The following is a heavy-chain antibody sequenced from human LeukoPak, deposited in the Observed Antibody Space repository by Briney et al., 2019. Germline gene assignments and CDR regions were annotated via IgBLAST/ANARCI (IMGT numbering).Heavy chain of an antibody. CDR3: ARTRDFWSGYFDY. CDR2: ILHSGST. V-gene: IGHV4-30-2*01. J-gene: IGHJ4*02. Sequence: SQTLSLTCAVSGVSITSDTYCWSWIRQPPGKGLEWIGYILHSGSTYYNPSLKCRVTISIDTSKSQFSLKLSSVTAADTAVYYCARTRDFWSGYFDYWGQGTLVTVSS. CDR1: GVSITSDTYC. D-gene: IGHD3-3*01.